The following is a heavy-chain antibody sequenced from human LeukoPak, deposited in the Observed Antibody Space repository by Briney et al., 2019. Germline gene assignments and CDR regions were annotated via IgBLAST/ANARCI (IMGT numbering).Heavy chain of an antibody. CDR3: ARHPTLTSGGNFDY. D-gene: IGHD1-14*01. CDR1: GGSFSGFY. CDR2: INQSGST. J-gene: IGHJ4*02. Sequence: SETPSLTCAVEGGSFSGFYWTWVRQPPGKGLEWIGEINQSGSTNYNSSLKSRAPVSLDTSKNHFSLNLGSVTAADTAVYYCARHPTLTSGGNFDYWGQGTLVTVSS. V-gene: IGHV4-34*01.